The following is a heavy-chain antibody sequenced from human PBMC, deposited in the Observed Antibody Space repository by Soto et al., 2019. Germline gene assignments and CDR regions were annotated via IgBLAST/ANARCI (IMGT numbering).Heavy chain of an antibody. J-gene: IGHJ5*02. D-gene: IGHD6-19*01. CDR3: ANEEGIAVAGTNWFDP. CDR2: ISYDGSNK. V-gene: IGHV3-30*18. CDR1: GFTFSSYG. Sequence: PGGSLRLSCAASGFTFSSYGMHWVRQAPGKGLEWVAVISYDGSNKYYADSVKGRFTISRDNSKNTLYLQMNSLRAEDTAVYYCANEEGIAVAGTNWFDPWGQGTLVTVSS.